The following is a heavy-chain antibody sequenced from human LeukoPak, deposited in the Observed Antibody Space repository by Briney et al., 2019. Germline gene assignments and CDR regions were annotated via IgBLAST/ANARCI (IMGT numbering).Heavy chain of an antibody. Sequence: SVKVSCKASGGTFSSYAISWVRQAPGQGLEWMGRIIPILGIADYAQKFQGRVTITADKSTSTAYMELSSLRSEDTAVYYCARAIVATSFDYWGQGTLVTVSS. D-gene: IGHD5-12*01. CDR3: ARAIVATSFDY. V-gene: IGHV1-69*04. CDR1: GGTFSSYA. CDR2: IIPILGIA. J-gene: IGHJ4*02.